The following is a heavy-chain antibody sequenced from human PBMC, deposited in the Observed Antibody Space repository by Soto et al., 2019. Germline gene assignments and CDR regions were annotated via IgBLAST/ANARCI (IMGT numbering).Heavy chain of an antibody. J-gene: IGHJ4*02. CDR3: ARPAYYDFWSGQWPFDY. D-gene: IGHD3-3*01. V-gene: IGHV5-10-1*01. Sequence: GESLKISCKASGYIFIDYWIGWVRQMPGKGLEWMGRIDPSDSYTNYSPSFQGHVTISADKSISTAYLQWSSLKASDTAMYYCARPAYYDFWSGQWPFDYWGQGTLVTVSS. CDR1: GYIFIDYW. CDR2: IDPSDSYT.